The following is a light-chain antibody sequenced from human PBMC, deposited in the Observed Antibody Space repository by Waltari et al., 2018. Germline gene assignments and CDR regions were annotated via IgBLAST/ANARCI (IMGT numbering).Light chain of an antibody. Sequence: SYELTQPPSVSVSPGQTASITCSGDTLGHKYGYWYQQKPGQSPVLVIYQDNKRPSGIPERFSGSNSGNTATLTIRGTQAMDEADYYCQAWDSSTAVFGGGTKLTVL. V-gene: IGLV3-1*01. CDR2: QDN. J-gene: IGLJ2*01. CDR3: QAWDSSTAV. CDR1: TLGHKY.